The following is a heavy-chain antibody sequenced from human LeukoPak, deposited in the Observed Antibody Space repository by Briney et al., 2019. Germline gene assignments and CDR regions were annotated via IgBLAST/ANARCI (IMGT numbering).Heavy chain of an antibody. D-gene: IGHD6-13*01. V-gene: IGHV4-59*01. CDR2: IYYSGST. CDR3: ATGGQQLGHYYYYYGMGV. Sequence: SETLSLTCTVSGGSISSYYWSWIQQPPGKGLEWIGYIYYSGSTNYNPSLKSRVTISVDTSKNQFSLKLSSVTAADTAVYYCATGGQQLGHYYYYYGMGVWGQGTTVTVSS. CDR1: GGSISSYY. J-gene: IGHJ6*02.